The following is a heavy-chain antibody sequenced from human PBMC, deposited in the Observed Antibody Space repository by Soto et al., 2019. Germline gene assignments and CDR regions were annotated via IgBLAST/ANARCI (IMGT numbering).Heavy chain of an antibody. CDR2: IIPIFGSA. D-gene: IGHD2-2*01. J-gene: IGHJ6*02. CDR1: GGTFNTYP. V-gene: IGHV1-69*06. Sequence: QGQLVQSGAEVKKPGSSVKVSCKASGGTFNTYPISWVRQAPGQGLEWMGGIIPIFGSANYAQKFQGRVTITADKSTSTAYMELSNLRSEDTAVYYCARAWGGVVEPVGRDSNDMDVWGQGTTVTVSS. CDR3: ARAWGGVVEPVGRDSNDMDV.